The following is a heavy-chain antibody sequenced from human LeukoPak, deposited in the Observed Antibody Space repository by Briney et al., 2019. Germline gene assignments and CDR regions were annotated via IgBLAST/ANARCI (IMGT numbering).Heavy chain of an antibody. Sequence: GKSLRLSCVASGFTFSSYAMHWVRQAPGKGLEWVVFISYDGSNKYYADSVKGRFTISRDNSKNTPYLQMNSLRVEDTAVYYCARDRVLEWSGWFDPWGQGTLVTVSS. J-gene: IGHJ5*02. V-gene: IGHV3-30-3*01. CDR3: ARDRVLEWSGWFDP. CDR1: GFTFSSYA. CDR2: ISYDGSNK. D-gene: IGHD3-3*01.